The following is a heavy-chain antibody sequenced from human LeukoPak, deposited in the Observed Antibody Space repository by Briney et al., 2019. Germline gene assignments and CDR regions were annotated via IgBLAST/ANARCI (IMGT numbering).Heavy chain of an antibody. D-gene: IGHD3-10*01. CDR3: ARTRRRDGSESYYGE. CDR2: INHSGST. J-gene: IGHJ4*02. Sequence: SETLSLTCAVYGGSFSGYYWSWIRQPPGKGLEWIGEINHSGSTNYNPSLKSRVTISVDTSKNQFSLKLSSVTAADTAVYYCARTRRRDGSESYYGEWGQGTLVTVSS. CDR1: GGSFSGYY. V-gene: IGHV4-34*01.